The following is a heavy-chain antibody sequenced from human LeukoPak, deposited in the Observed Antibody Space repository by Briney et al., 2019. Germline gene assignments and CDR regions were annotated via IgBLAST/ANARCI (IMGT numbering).Heavy chain of an antibody. CDR2: IYATGST. Sequence: SQTLSLTCTVSGASISSYYWSWIRQPAGKGLEWIGRIYATGSTNYNPSLESRVTMSVDTSKNHLSLKVTSVTAADTAVYYCAREFSTNWFDPWGQGTLVTVSS. V-gene: IGHV4-4*07. CDR1: GASISSYY. CDR3: AREFSTNWFDP. J-gene: IGHJ5*02.